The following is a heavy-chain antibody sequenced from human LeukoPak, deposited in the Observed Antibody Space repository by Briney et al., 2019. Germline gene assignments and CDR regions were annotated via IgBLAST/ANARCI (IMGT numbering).Heavy chain of an antibody. CDR1: GSIFPNYW. D-gene: IGHD5-12*01. J-gene: IGHJ4*02. V-gene: IGHV5-51*01. CDR3: ASRLRERFDS. Sequence: GASLKISCKVSGSIFPNYWIGWVRQLPGKGLEWLGILYPGDSDTRYSPSFQGQVTISADKSISTAYLQWSSLKASDTAMYYCASRLRERFDSWGQGTLVTVSS. CDR2: LYPGDSDT.